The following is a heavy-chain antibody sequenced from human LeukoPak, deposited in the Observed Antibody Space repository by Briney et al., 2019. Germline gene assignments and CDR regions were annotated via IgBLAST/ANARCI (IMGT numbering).Heavy chain of an antibody. Sequence: SETLSLTCTVSGGSISSYYWSWIRQPPGKGLEWIGYIYYSGSTNYNPSLKSRVTISVDTSKNQFSLKLSSVTAADTAVYYCARYQTVVAADYWGQGTLVTVSS. D-gene: IGHD2-15*01. V-gene: IGHV4-59*12. CDR2: IYYSGST. CDR3: ARYQTVVAADY. J-gene: IGHJ4*02. CDR1: GGSISSYY.